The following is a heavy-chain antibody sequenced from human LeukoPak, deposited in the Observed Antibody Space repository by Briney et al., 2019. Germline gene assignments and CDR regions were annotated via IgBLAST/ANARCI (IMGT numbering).Heavy chain of an antibody. V-gene: IGHV1-69*01. J-gene: IGHJ4*02. Sequence: SVKVSCKASGGTFSSYAISWVRQAPGQGLEWMGGIIPIFGTANYAQKFQGRVTITADESTSTAYMELSSLRSEDTAVYYCASLGADYGEKYFDYWGQGTLVTVSS. D-gene: IGHD4-17*01. CDR3: ASLGADYGEKYFDY. CDR1: GGTFSSYA. CDR2: IIPIFGTA.